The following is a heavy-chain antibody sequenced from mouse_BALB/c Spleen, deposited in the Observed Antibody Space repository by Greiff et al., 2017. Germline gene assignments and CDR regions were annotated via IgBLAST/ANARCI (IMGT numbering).Heavy chain of an antibody. CDR2: ISYSGST. J-gene: IGHJ1*01. D-gene: IGHD1-1*01. V-gene: IGHV3-8*02. CDR3: ASLYYGSRGSWYFDV. CDR1: GDSITSGY. Sequence: EVQVVESGPSLVKPSQTLSLTCSVTGDSITSGYWNWIRKFPGNKLEYMGYISYSGSTYYNPSLKSRISITRDTSKNQYYLQLNSVTTEDTATYYGASLYYGSRGSWYFDVWGAGTTVTVSS.